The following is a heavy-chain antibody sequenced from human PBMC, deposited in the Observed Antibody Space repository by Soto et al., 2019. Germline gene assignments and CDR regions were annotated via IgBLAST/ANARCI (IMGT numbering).Heavy chain of an antibody. J-gene: IGHJ6*03. CDR3: ATHTYYGSASGGPYYYYMDV. CDR2: IYYSGST. Sequence: SETLSLTCTVSGGSISSYYWSWIRQPPGKGLEWIGYIYYSGSTNYNPSLKSRVTISVDTSKNQFSLKLSSVTAADTAVYYCATHTYYGSASGGPYYYYMDVWGKGTTVTVSS. D-gene: IGHD3-10*01. V-gene: IGHV4-59*08. CDR1: GGSISSYY.